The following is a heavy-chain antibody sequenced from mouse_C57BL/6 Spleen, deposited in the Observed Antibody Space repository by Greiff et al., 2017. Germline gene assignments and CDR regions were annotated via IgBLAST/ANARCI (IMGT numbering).Heavy chain of an antibody. CDR1: GFTFSSYA. V-gene: IGHV5-9-1*02. D-gene: IGHD2-5*01. CDR3: TRAYSNFWYFDG. Sequence: EVQLVESGEGLVKPGGSLKLSCAASGFTFSSYAMSWVRQTPEKRLEWVAYISSGGDYIYYADTVKGRFTISRDNARNTLYLQMSSLKSEDTAMYYCTRAYSNFWYFDGWGTGTTVTVSS. J-gene: IGHJ1*03. CDR2: ISSGGDYI.